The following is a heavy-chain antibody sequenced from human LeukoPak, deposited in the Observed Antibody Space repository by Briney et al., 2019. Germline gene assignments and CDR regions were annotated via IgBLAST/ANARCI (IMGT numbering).Heavy chain of an antibody. CDR2: ISGSGGST. V-gene: IGHV3-23*01. CDR1: GFTXSSFA. Sequence: GXLRLSXXASGFTXSSFAMNWVRQAPGKGLEWVSGISGSGGSTFYVDSVKGRFTISRDNSKNTLYLQMNSLRAEDTAVYYCAKSVSTGYSSSWYYDYWGQGTLVTVSS. J-gene: IGHJ4*02. D-gene: IGHD6-13*01. CDR3: AKSVSTGYSSSWYYDY.